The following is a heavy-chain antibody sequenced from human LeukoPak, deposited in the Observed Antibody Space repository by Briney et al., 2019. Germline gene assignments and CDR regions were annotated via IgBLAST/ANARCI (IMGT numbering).Heavy chain of an antibody. CDR2: INPNSGGT. J-gene: IGHJ4*02. CDR3: ARDSRAAGAWIQLWYPFDY. Sequence: GASVKVSCKASGYTFTGYYMHWVRQAPGQGLEWMGWINPNSGGTNYAQKFQGRVTMTRDTSISTAYMELSRLRSDDTAVYYCARDSRAAGAWIQLWYPFDYWGQGTLVTVSS. V-gene: IGHV1-2*02. D-gene: IGHD5-18*01. CDR1: GYTFTGYY.